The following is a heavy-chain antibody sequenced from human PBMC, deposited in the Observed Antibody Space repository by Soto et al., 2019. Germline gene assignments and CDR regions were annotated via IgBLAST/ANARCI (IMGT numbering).Heavy chain of an antibody. CDR2: IYSGGST. Sequence: EVQLVESAGGLVQPGGSLRLSCAASGFTVSSNYMSWVRQAPGKGLEWVSVIYSGGSTYYADSVKGRFTISRDNSKNTLYLQMNSLRAEDTAVYYCARDLEGRGYDAFDIWGQGTMVTVSS. CDR3: ARDLEGRGYDAFDI. V-gene: IGHV3-66*01. D-gene: IGHD1-1*01. CDR1: GFTVSSNY. J-gene: IGHJ3*02.